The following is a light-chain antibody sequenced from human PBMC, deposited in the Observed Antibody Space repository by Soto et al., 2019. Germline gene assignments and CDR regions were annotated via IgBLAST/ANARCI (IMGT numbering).Light chain of an antibody. CDR3: QPSFNAPVT. CDR2: GAS. V-gene: IGKV1-39*01. Sequence: DIQMTQSPSSLSASVGDNVIITCRASQSISTFLNWYQQNPGKAPKLLIYGASTLQSGVPSRFIGSGSGTDFTLSINSLRPEDFATYYCQPSFNAPVTFGGGTKVEI. CDR1: QSISTF. J-gene: IGKJ4*01.